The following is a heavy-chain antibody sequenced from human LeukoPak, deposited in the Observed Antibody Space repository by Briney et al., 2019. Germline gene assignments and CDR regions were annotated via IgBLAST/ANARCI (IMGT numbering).Heavy chain of an antibody. CDR2: ISCDGSKD. J-gene: IGHJ2*01. Sequence: GRSLRLSCAASGFNLRSYAMHWVRLAPGKGLEWVSVISCDGSKDNSAESVRGRFTISRDNSKHTLYLQMNSLRPEDTAVYYCAKVGTTITTHQYFDLWGRGTLVIVSS. V-gene: IGHV3-30*18. D-gene: IGHD4-11*01. CDR3: AKVGTTITTHQYFDL. CDR1: GFNLRSYA.